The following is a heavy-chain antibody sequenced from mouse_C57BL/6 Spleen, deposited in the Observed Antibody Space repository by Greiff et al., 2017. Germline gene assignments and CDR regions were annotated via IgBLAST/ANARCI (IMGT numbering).Heavy chain of an antibody. CDR2: IRNKANGYTT. CDR1: GFTFTDYY. J-gene: IGHJ2*01. Sequence: EVMLVESGGGLVQPGGSLSLSCAASGFTFTDYYMSWVRQPPGKALEWLGFIRNKANGYTTEYSASVKGRFTISRDNSQSILYLQMNALRAEDSATYYCARSPPGLFDYWGQGTTLTVSS. V-gene: IGHV7-3*01. CDR3: ARSPPGLFDY.